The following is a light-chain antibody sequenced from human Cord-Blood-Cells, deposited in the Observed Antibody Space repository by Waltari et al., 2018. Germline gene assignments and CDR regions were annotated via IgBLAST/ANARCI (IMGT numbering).Light chain of an antibody. CDR1: QSVSSY. CDR2: DAS. Sequence: EIVLTQSPATMSLSPGARAPLSCSASQSVSSYLAWYQQKPGQPPRLLVYDASNRATGIPARFSGSGSGTDFTLTISSLEPEDFAVYYCQQRSNWLTFGGGTKVEIK. CDR3: QQRSNWLT. J-gene: IGKJ4*01. V-gene: IGKV3-11*01.